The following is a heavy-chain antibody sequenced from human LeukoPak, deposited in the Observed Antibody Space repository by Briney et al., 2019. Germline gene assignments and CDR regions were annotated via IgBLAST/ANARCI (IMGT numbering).Heavy chain of an antibody. V-gene: IGHV1-2*06. Sequence: EASVKVSCKASGYTFTGYYMHWVRQAPGQGLEWMGRINPNSGGTNYAQKFQGRVTMTRDTSISTAYMELSRLRSDDTAVYYCAATRAVAPYYYGMDVWGQGTTVTVSS. CDR1: GYTFTGYY. D-gene: IGHD6-19*01. CDR3: AATRAVAPYYYGMDV. CDR2: INPNSGGT. J-gene: IGHJ6*02.